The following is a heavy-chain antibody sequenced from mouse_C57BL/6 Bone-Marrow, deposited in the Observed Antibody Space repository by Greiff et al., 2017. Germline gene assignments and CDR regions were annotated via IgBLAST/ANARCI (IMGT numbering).Heavy chain of an antibody. V-gene: IGHV1-4*01. CDR2: INPSSGYT. D-gene: IGHD2-14*01. CDR1: GYTFTSYT. CDR3: ARMGVRWAWFAY. J-gene: IGHJ3*01. Sequence: QVQLQQSGAELARPGASVKMSCKASGYTFTSYTMHWVKQRPGQGLEWIGYINPSSGYTKYNQKFKEKATLTADKSSSTAYMQLSSLTSEDSAVYYCARMGVRWAWFAYWGQGTLVTVSA.